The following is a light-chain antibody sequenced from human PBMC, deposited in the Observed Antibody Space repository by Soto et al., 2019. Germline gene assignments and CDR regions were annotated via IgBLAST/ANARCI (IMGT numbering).Light chain of an antibody. J-gene: IGLJ3*02. CDR3: QSYDSSHSGSV. Sequence: QSALTQPPSVSGAPGQRVTISCTGSSSNIGADYDVHWYQQLPGAAPKLLIRANTHRPSGVPDRFSASKSGTSASLAITGLQADDEADYYCQSYDSSHSGSVFGGGTKLTVL. V-gene: IGLV1-40*01. CDR1: SSNIGADYD. CDR2: ANT.